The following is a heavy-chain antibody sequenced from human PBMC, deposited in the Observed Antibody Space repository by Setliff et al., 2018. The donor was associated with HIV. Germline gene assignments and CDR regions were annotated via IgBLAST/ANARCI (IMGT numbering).Heavy chain of an antibody. J-gene: IGHJ6*03. D-gene: IGHD5-12*01. CDR1: GYSISSGHY. CDR2: IYHSGTT. CDR3: ARHGAYEAYYDYMDV. V-gene: IGHV4-38-2*01. Sequence: PSETLSLTCAVSGYSISSGHYWGWIRQPPGKGLEWIGSIYHSGTTYDNPSLKSRVTISVDTSKNQFSLKLSSVTAAGTAVYYCARHGAYEAYYDYMDVWGKGTTVTVSS.